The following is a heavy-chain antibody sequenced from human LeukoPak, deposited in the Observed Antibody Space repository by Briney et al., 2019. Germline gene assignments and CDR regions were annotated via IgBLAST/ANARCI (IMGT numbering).Heavy chain of an antibody. D-gene: IGHD2-21*02. V-gene: IGHV3-23*01. CDR2: ISGSGDSA. Sequence: HPGGSLRLSCAASGFTFSNYAMSWVRQAPGKGLEWVSIISGSGDSAYSADSMKGRFTISRDNSKNTLYLQMNTLRAEGTAVYYCAKALGAVCGTGCSSRYFDCWGQGTLVTVSS. CDR3: AKALGAVCGTGCSSRYFDC. J-gene: IGHJ4*02. CDR1: GFTFSNYA.